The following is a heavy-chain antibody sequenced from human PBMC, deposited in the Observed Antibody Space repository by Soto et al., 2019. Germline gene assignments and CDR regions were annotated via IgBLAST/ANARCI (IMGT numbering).Heavy chain of an antibody. V-gene: IGHV1-24*01. CDR2: FDPEDGET. CDR3: ATIIRSIVVVPAAIAEYYYYGMDV. J-gene: IGHJ6*02. Sequence: GASVKVSCKVSGYTLTELSMHWVRQAPGKGLEWMGGFDPEDGETIYAQKFQGRVTMTEDTSTDTAYMELSSLRSEDTAVYYCATIIRSIVVVPAAIAEYYYYGMDVWGQGTTVTV. D-gene: IGHD2-2*02. CDR1: GYTLTELS.